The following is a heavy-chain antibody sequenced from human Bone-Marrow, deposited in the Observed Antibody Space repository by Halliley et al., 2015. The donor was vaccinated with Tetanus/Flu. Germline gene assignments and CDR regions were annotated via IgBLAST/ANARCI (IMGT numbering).Heavy chain of an antibody. CDR3: AREGDVSLGGAFDI. D-gene: IGHD3-16*01. Sequence: AVKEYDGNNKDYADSGRGRFTVSRDNSKSTLYLQMNSLRAEDTALYYCAREGDVSLGGAFDIWGQGTMVTVSS. CDR2: KEYDGNNK. V-gene: IGHV3-30-3*01. J-gene: IGHJ3*02.